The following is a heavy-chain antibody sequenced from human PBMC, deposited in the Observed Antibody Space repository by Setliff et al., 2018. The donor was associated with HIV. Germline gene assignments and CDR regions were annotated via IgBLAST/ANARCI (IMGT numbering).Heavy chain of an antibody. CDR3: AKEGDYYGSGSYYSF. CDR2: ISGSGGST. V-gene: IGHV3-23*01. D-gene: IGHD3-10*01. J-gene: IGHJ4*02. Sequence: GGSLRLSCAASGLIFSNYALTWVRQAPGKGLEWVSAISGSGGSTYYADSVKGRFTISRDNAKNTLHLQMNSLRAEDTALYYCAKEGDYYGSGSYYSFWGQGTLVTVSS. CDR1: GLIFSNYA.